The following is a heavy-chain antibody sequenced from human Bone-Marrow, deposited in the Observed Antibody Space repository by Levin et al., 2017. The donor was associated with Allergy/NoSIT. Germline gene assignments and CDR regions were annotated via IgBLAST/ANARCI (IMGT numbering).Heavy chain of an antibody. CDR1: GGTFSSYA. J-gene: IGHJ4*02. CDR3: AREAYDSSGPLYYFDY. Sequence: KISCQASGGTFSSYAISWVRQAPGQGLEWMGGIIPIFGTANYAQKFQGRVTITADESTSTAYMELSSLRSEDTAVYYCAREAYDSSGPLYYFDYWGQGTLVTVSS. D-gene: IGHD3-22*01. V-gene: IGHV1-69*01. CDR2: IIPIFGTA.